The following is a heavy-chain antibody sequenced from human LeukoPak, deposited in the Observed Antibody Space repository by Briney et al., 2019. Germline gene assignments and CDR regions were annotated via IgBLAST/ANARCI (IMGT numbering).Heavy chain of an antibody. Sequence: ASVKVSCKASGFTFTNYNLHWVRQAPGQRLEWMGIINPSGGSTNYAQNFQGRVTMTRDTSTSTVYMELSSLRSEGTAVYYCATRDQMKTGYDSSGYYFQHWGQGTLVTVSS. J-gene: IGHJ1*01. CDR2: INPSGGST. CDR3: ATRDQMKTGYDSSGYYFQH. V-gene: IGHV1-46*01. CDR1: GFTFTNYN. D-gene: IGHD3-22*01.